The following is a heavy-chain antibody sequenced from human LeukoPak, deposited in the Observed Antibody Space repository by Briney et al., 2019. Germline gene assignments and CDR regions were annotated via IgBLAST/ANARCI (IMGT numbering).Heavy chain of an antibody. V-gene: IGHV3-48*04. D-gene: IGHD3-22*01. CDR2: ISSSSTTI. J-gene: IGHJ5*01. CDR1: GFTFSTYS. Sequence: PGGSLRLSCAASGFTFSTYSMNWVRQAPGKGLEWVSYISSSSTTIYYADSVKGRFTISRDNAKNSLYLQMNSLRAEDTAVYYCARGFGSGYYDFWXXXTLVAVSS. CDR3: ARGFGSGYYDF.